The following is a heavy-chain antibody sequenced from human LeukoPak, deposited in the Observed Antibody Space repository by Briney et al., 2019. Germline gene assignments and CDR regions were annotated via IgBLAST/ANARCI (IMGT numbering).Heavy chain of an antibody. D-gene: IGHD3-22*01. CDR3: ARHDSIGDDSSGYYYLKPVDY. V-gene: IGHV5-51*01. CDR2: IYPGDSDT. CDR1: GYSFTSYW. J-gene: IGHJ4*02. Sequence: GESLKISCKGSGYSFTSYWIGWVRQMPGKGLEWMGIIYPGDSDTRYSPSFQGQVTISADKSISTAYLQWSSLKASDTAMYYCARHDSIGDDSSGYYYLKPVDYWGQGTLVTVSS.